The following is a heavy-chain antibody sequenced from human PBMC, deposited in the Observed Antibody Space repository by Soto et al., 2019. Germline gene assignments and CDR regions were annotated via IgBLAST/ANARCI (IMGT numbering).Heavy chain of an antibody. J-gene: IGHJ3*02. V-gene: IGHV1-69*13. CDR3: ASPGGYCSGGSCVDAFDI. CDR1: GGTFSSYA. D-gene: IGHD2-15*01. CDR2: IIPIFGTA. Sequence: RASVKVSCKASGGTFSSYAISWVRQAPGQGLEWMGGIIPIFGTANYAQKFQGRVTITADESTSTAYMELSSLRSEDTAVYYCASPGGYCSGGSCVDAFDIWGQGTMVTVSS.